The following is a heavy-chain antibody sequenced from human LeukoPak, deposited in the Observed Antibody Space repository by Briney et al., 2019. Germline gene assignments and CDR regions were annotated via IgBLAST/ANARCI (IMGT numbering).Heavy chain of an antibody. J-gene: IGHJ4*02. CDR2: ISGSGGST. CDR1: GFTFSSYA. CDR3: ARGGSMVRGVL. V-gene: IGHV3-23*01. D-gene: IGHD3-10*01. Sequence: GGSLRLSCAASGFTFSSYAMSWVRQAPGKGLAWVSGISGSGGSTYHADSVKGRFTISRDNSRNTLHLQMNSLRAEDTAVYYCARGGSMVRGVLWGQGTLVTVSS.